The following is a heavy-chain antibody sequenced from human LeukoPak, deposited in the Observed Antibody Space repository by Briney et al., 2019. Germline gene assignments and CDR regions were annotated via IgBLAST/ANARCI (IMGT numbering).Heavy chain of an antibody. J-gene: IGHJ6*03. CDR3: ARDFSSSSTVYYYYYMDV. D-gene: IGHD6-6*01. V-gene: IGHV4-38-2*02. CDR2: IYHSGRT. Sequence: PSETLSLTCTVSGYSISSGDYWGWIRQPPGKGLEWIGSIYHSGRTYYNPSLKSRVTISVDTSKNQLSLKLSSVTAADTAIYYCARDFSSSSTVYYYYYMDVWGKGTTVTVSS. CDR1: GYSISSGDY.